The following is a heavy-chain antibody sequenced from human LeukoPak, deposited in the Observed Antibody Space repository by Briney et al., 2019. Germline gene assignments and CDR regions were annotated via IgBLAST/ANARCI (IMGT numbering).Heavy chain of an antibody. V-gene: IGHV3-21*01. CDR3: VRGVGVSRFNYFDP. Sequence: PGESLRLSCAASGFTFSSYSMNWVRQAPGKGLEWVSSISSSSSYIYYADSVKGRFTISRDNSKNTLFLQMNSLRDDDTAVYYCVRGVGVSRFNYFDPWGQGTLVIVSS. CDR1: GFTFSSYS. CDR2: ISSSSSYI. D-gene: IGHD6-13*01. J-gene: IGHJ5*02.